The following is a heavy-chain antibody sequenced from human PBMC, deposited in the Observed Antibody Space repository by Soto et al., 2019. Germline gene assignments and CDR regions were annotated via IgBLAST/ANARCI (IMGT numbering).Heavy chain of an antibody. V-gene: IGHV3-33*05. J-gene: IGHJ4*02. Sequence: QVQLVESGGGVVQPGTSLRLSCVGSGFTFRSYVIHWVRQAPGKGLEWVALTSYDGSNNFYGDSVKGRFTISRHNSRNTVERQMDSLTGADPALYYCARWGTTGGLDVWGQGTLVSVSS. CDR2: TSYDGSNN. CDR3: ARWGTTGGLDV. CDR1: GFTFRSYV. D-gene: IGHD3-16*01.